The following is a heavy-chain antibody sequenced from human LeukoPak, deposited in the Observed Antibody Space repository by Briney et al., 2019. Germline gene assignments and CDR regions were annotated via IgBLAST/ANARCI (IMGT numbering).Heavy chain of an antibody. CDR3: ARDSGANWNPSPEIDY. Sequence: GGSLRLSCAASGFTFSSYSMNWVRQAPGKGLEWVSYISSSSSTIYYADSVKGRFTISRDNAKNSLYLQMNSLRAGDTAVYYCARDSGANWNPSPEIDYWGQGTLVTVSS. V-gene: IGHV3-48*01. CDR2: ISSSSSTI. D-gene: IGHD1-20*01. J-gene: IGHJ4*02. CDR1: GFTFSSYS.